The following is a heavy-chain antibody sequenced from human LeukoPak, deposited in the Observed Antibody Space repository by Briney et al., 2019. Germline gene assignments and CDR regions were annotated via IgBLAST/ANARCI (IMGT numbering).Heavy chain of an antibody. CDR2: FYYSGST. Sequence: SETLSLTCSVSGGAVSSFYWSWIRQSPGKGLEWIGYFYYSGSTKYNPSLKSRVTMSVDTSKNQLSLKLRSVTAADTAMYYCARHRFGSAVILDYWGQGELVTVSS. D-gene: IGHD2-21*02. CDR1: GGAVSSFY. CDR3: ARHRFGSAVILDY. J-gene: IGHJ4*02. V-gene: IGHV4-59*08.